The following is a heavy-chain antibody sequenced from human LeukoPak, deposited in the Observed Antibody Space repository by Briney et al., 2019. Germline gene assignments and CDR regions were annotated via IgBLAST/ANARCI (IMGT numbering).Heavy chain of an antibody. Sequence: PSETLSLTCAVSGGSISSSNWWSWVRQPPGKGLEWIGEIYYSGSTNYNPSLKSRVTISVDKSKNQFSLKLSSVTAADTAVYYCARSIYGDYVLGYIFWGQGTLVTVSS. CDR2: IYYSGST. J-gene: IGHJ4*02. CDR3: ARSIYGDYVLGYIF. D-gene: IGHD4-17*01. CDR1: GGSISSSNW. V-gene: IGHV4-4*02.